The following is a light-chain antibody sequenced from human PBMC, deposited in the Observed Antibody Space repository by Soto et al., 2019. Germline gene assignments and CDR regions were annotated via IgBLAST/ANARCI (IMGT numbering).Light chain of an antibody. CDR3: QQYNNRPPDT. V-gene: IGKV3-20*01. Sequence: EIVLTQSPGTLSLSPGERATLSCRASQSVSSRFLAWYQQKPGQAPRLLMYGASSRATGIPDRFSGTGSGTDFTLTISRLEPEDFAVYYCQQYNNRPPDTFGQGTKLEIK. J-gene: IGKJ2*01. CDR2: GAS. CDR1: QSVSSRF.